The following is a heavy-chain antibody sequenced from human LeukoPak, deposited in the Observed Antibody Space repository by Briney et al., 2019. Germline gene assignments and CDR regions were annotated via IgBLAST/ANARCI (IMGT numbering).Heavy chain of an antibody. D-gene: IGHD5-12*01. J-gene: IGHJ3*02. CDR1: GFTCSNAW. CDR2: IKRKSDGGRT. Sequence: GGSLRLSCTASGFTCSNAWMSWFRQAPGKGLEWVGRIKRKSDGGRTDYAAPLKGRFTVSRDDSKNTLYLQMNSLRAEDTAVYYCVRDGYSGYAFTAFDIWGQGTMVTVSS. V-gene: IGHV3-15*01. CDR3: VRDGYSGYAFTAFDI.